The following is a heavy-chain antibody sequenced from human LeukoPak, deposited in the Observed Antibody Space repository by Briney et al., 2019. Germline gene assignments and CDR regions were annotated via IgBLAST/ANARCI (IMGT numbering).Heavy chain of an antibody. D-gene: IGHD4/OR15-4a*01. V-gene: IGHV3-23*01. J-gene: IGHJ6*03. CDR2: ISGSGGST. CDR1: GFTFSSYA. Sequence: GGSLRLSCAASGFTFSSYAMSWVRQAPGKGLEWVSAISGSGGSTYYADSVKGRFTISRDNSKNTLYLQMNSLRAEDTAVYYCARDTRGAEIYYYCYMDVWGKGTTVTVSS. CDR3: ARDTRGAEIYYYCYMDV.